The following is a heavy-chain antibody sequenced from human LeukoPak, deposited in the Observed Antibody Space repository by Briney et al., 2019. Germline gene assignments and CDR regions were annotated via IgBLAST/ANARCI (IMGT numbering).Heavy chain of an antibody. Sequence: GASVTVSCTASGYTFTGYYMHWVRQAPGQGLEWMGRINPNSGGTNYAQKFQGRVTMTRDTSISTAYMELSSLRSEDTAVYYCARVALAAAYGMDVWGQGTTVTVSS. D-gene: IGHD6-13*01. J-gene: IGHJ6*02. CDR1: GYTFTGYY. CDR2: INPNSGGT. V-gene: IGHV1-2*06. CDR3: ARVALAAAYGMDV.